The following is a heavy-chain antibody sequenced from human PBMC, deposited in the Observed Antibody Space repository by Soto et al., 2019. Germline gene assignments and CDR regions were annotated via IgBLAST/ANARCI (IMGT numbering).Heavy chain of an antibody. CDR1: GGTFSSYT. D-gene: IGHD3-22*01. J-gene: IGHJ4*02. V-gene: IGHV1-18*01. Sequence: ASVKVSCKASGGTFSSYTISWVRQAPGQGLEWMGWISAYNGNTNYAQKVQGRVTMTTDTSTSTAYMELRSLRSDDTAVYYCARAEDSSGYYWSFWGQGTLVTVSS. CDR2: ISAYNGNT. CDR3: ARAEDSSGYYWSF.